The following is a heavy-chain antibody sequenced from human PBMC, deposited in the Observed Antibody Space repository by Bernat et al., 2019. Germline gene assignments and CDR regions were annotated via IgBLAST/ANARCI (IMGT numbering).Heavy chain of an antibody. D-gene: IGHD3-22*01. Sequence: EVQLVESGGGLVQPGGSLKLSCAVSGFTFSGAAIHWVRQASGKGLEWVGRIRSKANSYAAAYAASVKGRFTISRDDSKNTVYLQMNSLQTEDTAVYYCVRRRTDDSSGYFDYWGQGTLVTVSS. CDR2: IRSKANSYAA. J-gene: IGHJ4*02. CDR1: GFTFSGAA. CDR3: VRRRTDDSSGYFDY. V-gene: IGHV3-73*01.